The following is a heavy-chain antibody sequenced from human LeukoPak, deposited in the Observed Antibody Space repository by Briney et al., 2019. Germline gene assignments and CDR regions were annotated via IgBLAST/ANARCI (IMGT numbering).Heavy chain of an antibody. Sequence: SETLSLTCTVSGGSISSYYWSWIRQPPGKGLEWIGYIYYSGSTNYNPSLKSRVTISVDTSKNQFSLKLSSVTAADTAVYYCARDRYGGNSVWFDPWGQGTLVTVSP. V-gene: IGHV4-59*01. CDR1: GGSISSYY. CDR2: IYYSGST. D-gene: IGHD4-23*01. CDR3: ARDRYGGNSVWFDP. J-gene: IGHJ5*02.